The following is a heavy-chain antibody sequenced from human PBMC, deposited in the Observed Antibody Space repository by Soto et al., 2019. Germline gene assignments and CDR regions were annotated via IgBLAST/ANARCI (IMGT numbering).Heavy chain of an antibody. V-gene: IGHV3-11*01. J-gene: IGHJ4*02. CDR3: ATGGPYYED. CDR2: ISTSGSPA. Sequence: QVHLVESGGGLVKPGGSLRLSCTVSGFAFRHNYLTWIRQAPGKGLEWLSYISTSGSPAYYADSVKGRFTISTDNAKKSLYLQMDSTRAEDTGGYYWATGGPYYEDWGQGTLVTVSS. CDR1: GFAFRHNY. D-gene: IGHD1-26*01.